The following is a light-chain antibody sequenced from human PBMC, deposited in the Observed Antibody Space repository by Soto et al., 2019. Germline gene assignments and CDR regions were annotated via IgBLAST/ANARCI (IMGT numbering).Light chain of an antibody. CDR1: HVISSW. Sequence: DIQMTQSPSSVSASVGDRVTITCRASHVISSWLAWYQQKPGKAPKLLIYAASSLQSGVPSRFSGSGSGTDFTLTISSLQPEDFATYYCQQSYSTPMYTFGQGTKLEIK. J-gene: IGKJ2*01. CDR2: AAS. V-gene: IGKV1-12*01. CDR3: QQSYSTPMYT.